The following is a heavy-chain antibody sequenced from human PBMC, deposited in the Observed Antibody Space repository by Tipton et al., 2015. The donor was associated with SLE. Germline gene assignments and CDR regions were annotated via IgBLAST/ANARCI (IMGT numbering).Heavy chain of an antibody. CDR1: GGSISGYY. D-gene: IGHD2-15*01. J-gene: IGHJ5*02. V-gene: IGHV4-59*01. Sequence: TLSLTCTVSGGSISGYYWSWIRQSPGKGLEWIGDLHSSGSTNYNPSLKSRVTISVDTSNNQFSLRLSSVTAADTAVYYCAGEECSGGSCPKSFDPWGQGTLVTVSS. CDR3: AGEECSGGSCPKSFDP. CDR2: LHSSGST.